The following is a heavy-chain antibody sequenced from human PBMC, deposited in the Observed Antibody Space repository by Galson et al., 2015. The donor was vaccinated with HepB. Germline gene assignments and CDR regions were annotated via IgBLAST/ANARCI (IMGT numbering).Heavy chain of an antibody. D-gene: IGHD3-22*01. J-gene: IGHJ3*02. CDR3: AEDRMIVVGKDAFDI. V-gene: IGHV3-30*18. CDR2: ISYDGSNK. CDR1: GFTFSSYG. Sequence: SLRLSCAASGFTFSSYGMHWVRQAPGKGLEWVAVISYDGSNKYYADSVKGRFTISRDNSKNTLYLQMNSLRAEDTAVYYCAEDRMIVVGKDAFDIWGQGTMVTVSS.